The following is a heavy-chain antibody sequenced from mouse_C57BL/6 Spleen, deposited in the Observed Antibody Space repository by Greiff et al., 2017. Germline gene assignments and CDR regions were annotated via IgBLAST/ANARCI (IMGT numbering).Heavy chain of an antibody. J-gene: IGHJ3*01. CDR1: GYTFTSYW. Sequence: VQLQQPGAELVKPGASVKMSCKASGYTFTSYWITWVKQRPGQGLEWIGDIYPGSGSTNYNEKFKSKATLTVDTSSSTAYMQLSSLTSEDSAVXYCARRENGNYAWFAYWGQGTLVTVAA. CDR3: ARRENGNYAWFAY. V-gene: IGHV1-55*01. D-gene: IGHD2-1*01. CDR2: IYPGSGST.